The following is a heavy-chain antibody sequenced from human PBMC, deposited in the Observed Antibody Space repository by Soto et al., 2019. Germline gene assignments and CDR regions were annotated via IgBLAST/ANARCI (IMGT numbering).Heavy chain of an antibody. Sequence: QAPGKGLEWMGGFDPEDGETIYAQKFQGRVTMTEDTSTDTAYMELSSLRSEDTAVYYCATARPRNNWNYDDYYYGMDVWGQGTTVTVS. CDR3: ATARPRNNWNYDDYYYGMDV. CDR2: FDPEDGET. V-gene: IGHV1-24*01. D-gene: IGHD1-7*01. J-gene: IGHJ6*02.